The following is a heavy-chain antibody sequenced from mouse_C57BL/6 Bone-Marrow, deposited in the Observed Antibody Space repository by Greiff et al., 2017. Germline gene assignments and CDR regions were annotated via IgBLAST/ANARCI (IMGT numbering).Heavy chain of an antibody. CDR3: ARFGYDEAY. CDR2: IDPSDSYT. V-gene: IGHV1-50*01. CDR1: GYTFTSYW. J-gene: IGHJ3*01. Sequence: QLQQPGAELVKPGASVKLSCKASGYTFTSYWMQWVKQRPGQGLEWIGEIDPSDSYTNYNQKFKGKATLTVDTSSSTAYMQLSSLTSEDSAVYYCARFGYDEAYWGQGTLVTVSA. D-gene: IGHD2-2*01.